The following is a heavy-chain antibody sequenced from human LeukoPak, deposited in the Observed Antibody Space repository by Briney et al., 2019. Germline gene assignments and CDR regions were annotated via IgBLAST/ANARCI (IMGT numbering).Heavy chain of an antibody. CDR3: AKGILYDFWSAYRPGYYYMDV. CDR2: ISGSGTTI. Sequence: GGSLRLSCAASGFSFSDYYMSWIRQAPGKGLEWVSYISGSGTTIYYADSVKGRFTISRDNAKNSMYLQMNSLRAEDTAVYYCAKGILYDFWSAYRPGYYYMDVWGKGTTVTVSS. D-gene: IGHD3-3*01. V-gene: IGHV3-11*01. CDR1: GFSFSDYY. J-gene: IGHJ6*03.